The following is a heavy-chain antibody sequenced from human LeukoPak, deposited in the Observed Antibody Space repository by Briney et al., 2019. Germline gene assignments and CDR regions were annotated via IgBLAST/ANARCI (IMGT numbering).Heavy chain of an antibody. V-gene: IGHV7-4-1*02. Sequence: ASVKVSCKASGYTFTSYAMNWGRQAPGQGLEWMGWINTNTGNPTYARGFTGRFVLSLDPSVSTAYLQISSLKAEDTAVYYCARDSVAAAGTGYWGQGPLVTVSS. D-gene: IGHD6-13*01. CDR2: INTNTGNP. CDR3: ARDSVAAAGTGY. CDR1: GYTFTSYA. J-gene: IGHJ4*02.